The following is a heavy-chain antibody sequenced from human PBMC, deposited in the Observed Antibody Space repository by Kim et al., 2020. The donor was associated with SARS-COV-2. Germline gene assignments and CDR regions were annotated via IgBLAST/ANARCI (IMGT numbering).Heavy chain of an antibody. V-gene: IGHV1-46*01. Sequence: ASVKVSCKTSGYTFTDYYIHWVRQAPGQGLEWMGIINPDSGRTIYAQKFQGRVSVTKDTSMSTVYMQLSSLRSEDTAMYFCARATLGYTYAYHDYWGQGARVTVSS. CDR2: INPDSGRT. CDR3: ARATLGYTYAYHDY. D-gene: IGHD5-18*01. CDR1: GYTFTDYY. J-gene: IGHJ4*02.